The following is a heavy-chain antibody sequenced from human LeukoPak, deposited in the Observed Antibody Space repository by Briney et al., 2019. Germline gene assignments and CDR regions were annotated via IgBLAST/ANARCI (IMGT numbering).Heavy chain of an antibody. CDR1: GYTFTNYY. V-gene: IGHV1-46*01. CDR3: ARDVASSGYYWD. J-gene: IGHJ4*02. D-gene: IGHD3-22*01. Sequence: GASVTVSCKPSGYTFTNYYMHWVRQAPGHGLEWMGIINPSGGSTSYAQKFQGRVTMTRDTSTSTVYMELSSLRSEDTAVYYCARDVASSGYYWDWGQGTLVTVSS. CDR2: INPSGGST.